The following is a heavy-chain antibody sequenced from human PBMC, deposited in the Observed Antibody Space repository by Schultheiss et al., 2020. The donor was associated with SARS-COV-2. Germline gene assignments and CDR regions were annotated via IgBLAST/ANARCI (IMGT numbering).Heavy chain of an antibody. V-gene: IGHV3-23*01. CDR1: GFTFSTYG. CDR2: IGGGEGKA. CDR3: AKDLHWYGMDV. J-gene: IGHJ6*02. D-gene: IGHD1-1*01. Sequence: GGSLRLSCEVSGFTFSTYGMHWVRQAPGKGLEWVSHIGGGEGKAYYADSVKGRFTISRDVSENTLYLHMNSLKAGDTAVYYCAKDLHWYGMDVWGQGTTVTVSS.